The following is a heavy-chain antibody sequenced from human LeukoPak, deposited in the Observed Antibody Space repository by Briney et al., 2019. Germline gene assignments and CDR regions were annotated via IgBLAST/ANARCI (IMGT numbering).Heavy chain of an antibody. CDR2: ISGSGGST. D-gene: IGHD1-26*01. J-gene: IGHJ3*02. V-gene: IGHV3-23*01. CDR3: AKDQVGATTLDAFDI. CDR1: GFTFSSYA. Sequence: PGGSLRLSCAASGFTFSSYAMSWVRQAPGKGLEWVSAISGSGGSTYYADFVKGRFTISRDNSKNTLYLQMNSLRAEDTAVYYCAKDQVGATTLDAFDIWGQGTMVTVSS.